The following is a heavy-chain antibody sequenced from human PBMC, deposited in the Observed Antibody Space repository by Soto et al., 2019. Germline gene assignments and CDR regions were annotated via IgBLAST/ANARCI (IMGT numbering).Heavy chain of an antibody. CDR2: VSGSGGST. J-gene: IGHJ3*01. CDR3: AKFLRSFVVFDAFDF. CDR1: GFTFSSYA. Sequence: EVQLLESGGGLVQPGGSLRLSCAASGFTFSSYAMSWVRQAPGKGLEWVSAVSGSGGSTYYADSVKGRFTISRDNSKNTLYLQMNSLRAEDTAVYYCAKFLRSFVVFDAFDFWGQGTMVTVSS. V-gene: IGHV3-23*01. D-gene: IGHD2-21*01.